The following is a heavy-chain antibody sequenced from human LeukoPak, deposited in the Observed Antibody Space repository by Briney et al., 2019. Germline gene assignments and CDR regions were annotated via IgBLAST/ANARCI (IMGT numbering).Heavy chain of an antibody. V-gene: IGHV1-69*01. J-gene: IGHJ4*02. Sequence: SVKVSCKASGGTFSSYAISWVRQAPGQGLEWMGGIIPIFGTANYAQKFQGRVTITADESTSTDYMELSSLRSEDTAVYYCARDKKYYYDSSGYYPFDYWGQGTLVTVSS. CDR1: GGTFSSYA. CDR3: ARDKKYYYDSSGYYPFDY. D-gene: IGHD3-22*01. CDR2: IIPIFGTA.